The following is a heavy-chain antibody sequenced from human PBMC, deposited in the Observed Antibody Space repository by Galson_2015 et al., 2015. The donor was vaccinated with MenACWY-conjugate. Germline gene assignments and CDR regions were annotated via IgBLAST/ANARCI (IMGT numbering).Heavy chain of an antibody. J-gene: IGHJ4*02. CDR2: IDPLRGTV. CDR3: ARSTLNWNDPGPFVY. Sequence: PGQGLEWVGVIDPLRGTVKFPQTFQGRVTMTRDMSTSTVFVELRSLRSDDTALHYCARSTLNWNDPGPFVYWGPWTLVTVSS. D-gene: IGHD1-1*01. V-gene: IGHV1-46*01.